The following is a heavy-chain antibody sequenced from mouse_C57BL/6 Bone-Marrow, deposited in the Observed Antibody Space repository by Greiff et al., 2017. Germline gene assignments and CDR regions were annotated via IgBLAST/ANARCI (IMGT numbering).Heavy chain of an antibody. J-gene: IGHJ3*01. CDR1: GYTFTDYE. D-gene: IGHD1-1*01. V-gene: IGHV1-15*01. CDR3: TREGYYGSSLFAY. CDR2: FDPETGGT. Sequence: QVQLQQSGAELVRPGASVTLSCKASGYTFTDYEMHWVKQTPVHGLEWIGAFDPETGGTAYNQKFKGKAILTADKSSSTVYMELRSLTSEDSAVYYGTREGYYGSSLFAYWGQGTLVTVSA.